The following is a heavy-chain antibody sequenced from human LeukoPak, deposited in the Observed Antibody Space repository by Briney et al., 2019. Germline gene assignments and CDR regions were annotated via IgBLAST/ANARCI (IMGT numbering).Heavy chain of an antibody. CDR1: GGSISSYY. CDR3: ARLYSNYYPFFWYFGL. D-gene: IGHD4-11*01. Sequence: PSETLSLTCTVSGGSISSYYWSWIRQHPGKGLEWIGYIYTSGSSNYNPPHKNRVTISLDTSKNEFSLKRSSVTAADTAVYNCARLYSNYYPFFWYFGLWGSGPLVTVSS. J-gene: IGHJ2*01. CDR2: IYTSGSS. V-gene: IGHV4-4*09.